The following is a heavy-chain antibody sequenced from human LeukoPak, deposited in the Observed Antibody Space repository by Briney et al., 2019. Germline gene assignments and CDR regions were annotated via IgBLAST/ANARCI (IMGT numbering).Heavy chain of an antibody. Sequence: GGSLRLSCVASGFTFSSYTMNWVRQAPGKGLEWVSSIPGSSSSKYYADSVKGRFTISRDNAENSLSLQMGSLRAEDTAVYYCARLLGMVTTFDIWGQGTVVTVSS. CDR3: ARLLGMVTTFDI. J-gene: IGHJ3*02. CDR2: IPGSSSSK. V-gene: IGHV3-21*01. CDR1: GFTFSSYT. D-gene: IGHD5-24*01.